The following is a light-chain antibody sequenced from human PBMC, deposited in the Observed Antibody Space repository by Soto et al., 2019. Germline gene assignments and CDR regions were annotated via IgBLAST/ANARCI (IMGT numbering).Light chain of an antibody. Sequence: QSALTQPASVSGSPGQSITISCTGTSSDIGAYTVVSWYQQHPGKAPKLLLYDVNSRPSGVSNRFSGSKSGTTASLTIAGLQAEEAADYCCTSGTTSTTMIFGGGTKLTVL. V-gene: IGLV2-14*03. CDR2: DVN. CDR3: TSGTTSTTMI. CDR1: SSDIGAYTV. J-gene: IGLJ2*01.